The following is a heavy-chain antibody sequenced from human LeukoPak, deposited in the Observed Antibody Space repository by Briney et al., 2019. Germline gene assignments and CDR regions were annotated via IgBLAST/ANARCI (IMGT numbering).Heavy chain of an antibody. V-gene: IGHV3-9*01. D-gene: IGHD1-26*01. CDR1: GFTFDDYA. J-gene: IGHJ6*02. CDR2: ISWNGGSV. CDR3: VKDIVPSVYYNMDV. Sequence: GGSLRLSCAASGFTFDDYAMPWVRHAPGKGLEWVSGISWNGGSVAYADSVKGRFTISRDNAKNSLYLHMNSLRVEDTALYYCVKDIVPSVYYNMDVWGQGTAVTVSS.